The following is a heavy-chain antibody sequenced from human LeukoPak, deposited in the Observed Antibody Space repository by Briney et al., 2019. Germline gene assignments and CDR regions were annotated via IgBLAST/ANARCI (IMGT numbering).Heavy chain of an antibody. CDR2: IYYSGST. Sequence: PSETLSLTCTVSGGSISSYYWSWIRQPPGKGLEWIGYIYYSGSTNYNPSLKSRVTISVDTSKNQFSLKLSSVTAADTAVYYCARETTAMVLAFDIWGQGTMVTVSS. D-gene: IGHD5-18*01. J-gene: IGHJ3*02. V-gene: IGHV4-59*01. CDR3: ARETTAMVLAFDI. CDR1: GGSISSYY.